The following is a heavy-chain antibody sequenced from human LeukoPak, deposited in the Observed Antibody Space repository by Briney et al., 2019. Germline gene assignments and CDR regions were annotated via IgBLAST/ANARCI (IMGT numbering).Heavy chain of an antibody. CDR2: ISSSGSTI. CDR1: GFTFSSYE. D-gene: IGHD3-16*02. V-gene: IGHV3-48*03. Sequence: PGGSLRLSCAASGFTFSSYEMNWVRQAPRKGLEWVSYISSSGSTIYYADSVNGRVTISKDNVKNSLYLQMNSIRAEETAVYYCARDLREYDYVWGSYRFYYYYYGMDVWGQGTTVTVSS. J-gene: IGHJ6*02. CDR3: ARDLREYDYVWGSYRFYYYYYGMDV.